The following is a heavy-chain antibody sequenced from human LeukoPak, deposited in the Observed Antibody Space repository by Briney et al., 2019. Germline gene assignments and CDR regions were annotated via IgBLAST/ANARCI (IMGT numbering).Heavy chain of an antibody. J-gene: IGHJ5*02. D-gene: IGHD2-15*01. CDR2: TYYRSKWYT. V-gene: IGHV6-1*01. CDR3: ARGGLVGSDCGWFGP. CDR1: GASASISTAA. Sequence: SQTLSLTCAISGASASISTAAWNWVRQSPSRGLEWLGMTYYRSKWYTDYAVSVRSRININPDKSKNQFSLQLNSVTPEDTAVYYCARGGLVGSDCGWFGPWGQGTLVTVSS.